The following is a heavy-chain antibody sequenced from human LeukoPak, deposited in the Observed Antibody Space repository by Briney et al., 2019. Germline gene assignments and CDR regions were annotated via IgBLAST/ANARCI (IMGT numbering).Heavy chain of an antibody. J-gene: IGHJ6*02. CDR3: ARYYDFWSGYYTPYYYGMDV. CDR2: ISSSSSYI. D-gene: IGHD3-3*01. V-gene: IGHV3-21*01. Sequence: GGSLRLSCAASGFTFSSYSMNWVRQAPGKGLEWVSSISSSSSYIYYADSVKGRFTISRDNAKNSLYLQMSSLRAEDTAVYYCARYYDFWSGYYTPYYYGMDVWGQGTTVTVSS. CDR1: GFTFSSYS.